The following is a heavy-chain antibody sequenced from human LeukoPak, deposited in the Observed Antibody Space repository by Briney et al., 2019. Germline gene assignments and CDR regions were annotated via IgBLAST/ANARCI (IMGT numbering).Heavy chain of an antibody. Sequence: TSEILSLTCAVSGGSISSGDYSWSWIRQPPGKGLEWIGYIYHSGSTYYNPSLKSRVTISVDRSKNQFSLKLSSVTAADTAVYYCARGSYGDPALFDYWGQGTLVTVSS. D-gene: IGHD4-17*01. CDR2: IYHSGST. CDR3: ARGSYGDPALFDY. V-gene: IGHV4-30-2*01. CDR1: GGSISSGDYS. J-gene: IGHJ4*02.